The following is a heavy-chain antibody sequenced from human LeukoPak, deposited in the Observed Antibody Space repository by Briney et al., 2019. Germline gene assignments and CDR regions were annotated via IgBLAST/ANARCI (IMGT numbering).Heavy chain of an antibody. V-gene: IGHV3-74*01. J-gene: IGHJ4*02. CDR1: GFTFSSHW. Sequence: GGSLRLSCAASGFTFSSHWMHWVRQAPGKGLVWVSRINTDGSTTNYADSVKGRFTVSRDNAKNTLYLQMNSLRAEDTAVYYCSRGRYDSGNDCWGQGTLVTVSS. CDR2: INTDGSTT. D-gene: IGHD3-10*01. CDR3: SRGRYDSGNDC.